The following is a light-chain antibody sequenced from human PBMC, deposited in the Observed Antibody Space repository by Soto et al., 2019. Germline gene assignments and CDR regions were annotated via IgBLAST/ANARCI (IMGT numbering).Light chain of an antibody. CDR3: CSYTTSNTRQIV. Sequence: QSALTHPASVPGSPRQSITISCTGTSRYVGGYNYVSWYQQHPGKAPKFMIYDVSSRPSGVSNRFSGSKSGNTASLTISGLQAEDEADYYCCSYTTSNTRQIVFGTGT. V-gene: IGLV2-14*03. CDR1: SRYVGGYNY. CDR2: DVS. J-gene: IGLJ1*01.